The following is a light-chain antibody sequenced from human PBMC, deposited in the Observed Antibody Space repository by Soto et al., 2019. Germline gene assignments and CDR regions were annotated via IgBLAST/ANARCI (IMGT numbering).Light chain of an antibody. CDR2: RND. J-gene: IGLJ2*01. Sequence: QSVLTQPPSASGTPGQRVTISCSRSSSSVGSNYVYWIQQIPGTAPKLLIYRNDQRPSGVPDRFSGSKSGTSASLAISGLRSEDEADYYCVTWDDSLSALVFGGGTQLTVL. V-gene: IGLV1-47*01. CDR1: SSSVGSNY. CDR3: VTWDDSLSALV.